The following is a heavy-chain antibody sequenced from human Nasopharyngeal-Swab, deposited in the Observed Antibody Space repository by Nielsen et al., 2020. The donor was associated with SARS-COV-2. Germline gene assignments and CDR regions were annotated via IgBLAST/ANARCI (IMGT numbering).Heavy chain of an antibody. J-gene: IGHJ4*02. CDR3: AREGGEGG. V-gene: IGHV4-38-2*02. Sequence: GSLGLSCTVSGYSVSSGYYWGWIRQPPGKGLEWIGSIYHSGSTYYNPSLKSRVTISVDTSKNQFSLKLSSVTAADTAVYYCAREGGEGGWGQGTLVTVSS. CDR1: GYSVSSGYY. CDR2: IYHSGST. D-gene: IGHD3-16*01.